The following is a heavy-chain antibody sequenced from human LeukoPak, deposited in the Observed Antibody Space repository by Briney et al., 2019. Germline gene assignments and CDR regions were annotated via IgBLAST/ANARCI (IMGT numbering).Heavy chain of an antibody. J-gene: IGHJ4*02. Sequence: ASVKVSCKASGYTFTSYVINWVRQAPGQGLEWMGWSSTYNGNTNYAQELQGRVTMTTNTSATTAYMELRRLRSDDTAMYYCAREGPYGDYSDYWGQGTLVTVSS. D-gene: IGHD4-17*01. CDR1: GYTFTSYV. V-gene: IGHV1-18*01. CDR3: AREGPYGDYSDY. CDR2: SSTYNGNT.